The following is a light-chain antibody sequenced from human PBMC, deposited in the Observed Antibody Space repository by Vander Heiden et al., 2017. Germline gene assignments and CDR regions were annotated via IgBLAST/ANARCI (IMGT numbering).Light chain of an antibody. CDR1: QRISSW. CDR2: KAS. J-gene: IGKJ2*01. Sequence: DIQMTQSPSTLSASVGDRVTITCRASQRISSWLAWYQQKPGKAPKLLIYKASSLESGVPSSFSCSGSGTEFTLTISILQPDDFATYYCQQYNSYPMYTFGQGTKLEIK. CDR3: QQYNSYPMYT. V-gene: IGKV1-5*03.